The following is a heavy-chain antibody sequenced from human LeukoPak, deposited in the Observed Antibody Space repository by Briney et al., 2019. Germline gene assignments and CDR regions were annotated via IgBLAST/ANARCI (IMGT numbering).Heavy chain of an antibody. CDR2: IYYSGST. Sequence: PSETLSLTCTVSGGSISSGGYYWSWIRQHPGKGLEWIGYIYYSGSTNYNPSLKSRVTISVDTSKNQFSLKLSSVTAADTAVYYCARGNFWSGYPRTDAFDIWGQGTMVTVSS. CDR1: GGSISSGGYY. D-gene: IGHD3-3*01. CDR3: ARGNFWSGYPRTDAFDI. J-gene: IGHJ3*02. V-gene: IGHV4-61*08.